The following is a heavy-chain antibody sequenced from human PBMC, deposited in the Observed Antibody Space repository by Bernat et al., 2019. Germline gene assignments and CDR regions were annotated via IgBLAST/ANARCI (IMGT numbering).Heavy chain of an antibody. CDR3: ARAYESSDILPGEYATPYYFDY. Sequence: QVQLVESGGGVVQPGRSLRLSCAASGFTFSSYGMHWVRQAPGKGLEWVAVIWYDGSNKYYADSVKGRFTISRDNSKNTLYLQMNSLRAEDTAVYYCARAYESSDILPGEYATPYYFDYWGQGTLVTVSS. CDR1: GFTFSSYG. V-gene: IGHV3-33*01. D-gene: IGHD3-9*01. J-gene: IGHJ4*02. CDR2: IWYDGSNK.